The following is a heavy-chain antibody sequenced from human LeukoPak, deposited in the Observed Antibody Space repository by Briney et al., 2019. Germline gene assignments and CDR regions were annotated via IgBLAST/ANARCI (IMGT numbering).Heavy chain of an antibody. CDR3: AGAHRFLDGGALYFDY. D-gene: IGHD4-23*01. CDR1: GGSISSSSYY. CDR2: IYYSGST. Sequence: PSETLSLTCTVSGGSISSSSYYWGWIRQPPGKGLEWIGSIYYSGSTYYNPSLKSRVTISVDTSKNQFSLKLSSVTPEDTAVYYCAGAHRFLDGGALYFDYWGQGTLVTVSS. J-gene: IGHJ4*02. V-gene: IGHV4-39*07.